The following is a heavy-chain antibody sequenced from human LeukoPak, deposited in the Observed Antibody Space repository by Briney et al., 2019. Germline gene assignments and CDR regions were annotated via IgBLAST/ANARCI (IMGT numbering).Heavy chain of an antibody. J-gene: IGHJ4*02. D-gene: IGHD6-19*01. Sequence: GGSLRLFCAASVFTFSSYDMSWVRQAPGEGLVWVSGINTSGGRTYYADSVKGRFTISRDNSKNTLYLQMNSLRAEDTAVYYCASGWYIDYWGQGTLVTVSS. CDR3: ASGWYIDY. V-gene: IGHV3-23*01. CDR2: INTSGGRT. CDR1: VFTFSSYD.